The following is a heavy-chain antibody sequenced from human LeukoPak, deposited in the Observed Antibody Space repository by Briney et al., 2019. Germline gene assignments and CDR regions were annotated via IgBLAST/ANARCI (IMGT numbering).Heavy chain of an antibody. CDR2: INPNSGGT. J-gene: IGHJ2*01. Sequence: GASVKVSCKASGYTFTGYYMHWVRQAPGQGLEWMGWINPNSGGTNYAQKFQGRVTMTRDTSISTAYMELSRLRSDDTAVYYCAICSGRNRWYFDLWGRGTLVTVSS. D-gene: IGHD6-19*01. CDR3: AICSGRNRWYFDL. V-gene: IGHV1-2*02. CDR1: GYTFTGYY.